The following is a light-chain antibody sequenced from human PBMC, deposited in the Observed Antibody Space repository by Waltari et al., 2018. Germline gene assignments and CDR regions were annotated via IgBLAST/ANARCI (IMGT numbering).Light chain of an antibody. J-gene: IGLJ2*01. CDR2: DVT. V-gene: IGLV2-14*03. CDR1: GAAIGPSDF. CDR3: TSQTLDGVVI. Sequence: QSALTQPASVSGSPGQTITISCTGIGAAIGPSDFVSWYQHLPGRAPQVIIYDVTARPSGVSHRFSASKSSNTASLTISGLQPEDEGDYYCTSQTLDGVVIFGGGT.